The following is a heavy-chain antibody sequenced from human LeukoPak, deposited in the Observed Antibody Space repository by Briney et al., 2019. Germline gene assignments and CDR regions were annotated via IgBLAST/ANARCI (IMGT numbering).Heavy chain of an antibody. CDR1: GGSISSGGYY. CDR3: ARELTDYDSSGYYEVYFDP. V-gene: IGHV4-31*03. J-gene: IGHJ5*02. D-gene: IGHD3-22*01. Sequence: SETLSLTCTVSGGSISSGGYYWSWIRQHPGKGLEWIGYIYYSGSTYYNPSLKSRVTISVDTSKNQFSLKLSSVTAADTAVYYCARELTDYDSSGYYEVYFDPWGQGTLVTVSS. CDR2: IYYSGST.